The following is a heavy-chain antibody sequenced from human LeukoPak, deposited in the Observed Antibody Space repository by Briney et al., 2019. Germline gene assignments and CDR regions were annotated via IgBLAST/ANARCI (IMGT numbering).Heavy chain of an antibody. CDR3: AKDLGYCSSTSCYPGAFDI. J-gene: IGHJ3*02. D-gene: IGHD2-2*01. CDR2: ISWNSGSI. CDR1: GFTSDDYA. V-gene: IGHV3-9*02. Sequence: PGGSLRLSCAASGFTSDDYAMHWVRQAPGKGLEWVSGISWNSGSIGYADSVKGRFTISRDNAKNSLYLQMNSLRAEDMALYYCAKDLGYCSSTSCYPGAFDIWGQGTMVTVSS.